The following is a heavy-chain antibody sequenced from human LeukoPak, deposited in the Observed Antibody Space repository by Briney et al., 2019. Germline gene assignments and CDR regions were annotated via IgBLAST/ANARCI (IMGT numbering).Heavy chain of an antibody. Sequence: SETLSLTCAVYGRSFSGYYWSWIRQPPGKGLEWIGEINHSGSTNYNPSLKSRVTISVDTSKNQFSLKLSSVTAADTAVYYCARKLGVVVAATNNWFDPWGQGTLVTVSS. V-gene: IGHV4-34*01. CDR1: GRSFSGYY. CDR3: ARKLGVVVAATNNWFDP. D-gene: IGHD2-15*01. CDR2: INHSGST. J-gene: IGHJ5*02.